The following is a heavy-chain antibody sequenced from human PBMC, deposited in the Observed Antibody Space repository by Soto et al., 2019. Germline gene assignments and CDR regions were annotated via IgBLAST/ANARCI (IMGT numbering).Heavy chain of an antibody. CDR2: INHSGST. CDR1: GGSFSGYY. D-gene: IGHD1-1*01. CDR3: ARGKPRGVPNAPDY. V-gene: IGHV4-34*01. J-gene: IGHJ4*02. Sequence: QVQLQQWGAGLLKPSETLSLTCAVYGGSFSGYYWSWIRQPPGKGLEWIGEINHSGSTNYNPSLKSRVTISVDTSKNQFSLKLSSVTAADTAVYYCARGKPRGVPNAPDYWGQGTLVTVSS.